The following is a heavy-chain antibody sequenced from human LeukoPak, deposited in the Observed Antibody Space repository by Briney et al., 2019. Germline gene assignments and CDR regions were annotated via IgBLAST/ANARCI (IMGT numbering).Heavy chain of an antibody. J-gene: IGHJ5*02. CDR1: GGSFSGYY. CDR3: AREGTAGTNLNWFDP. CDR2: INHSGST. D-gene: IGHD1-1*01. V-gene: IGHV4-34*01. Sequence: SETLSLTCAVYGGSFSGYYWSWIRQPPGKGLEWIGEINHSGSTNYNPSLKSRVTISVDTSKNQFSLKLSSVTAADTAVYYCAREGTAGTNLNWFDPWGQRTLVTVSS.